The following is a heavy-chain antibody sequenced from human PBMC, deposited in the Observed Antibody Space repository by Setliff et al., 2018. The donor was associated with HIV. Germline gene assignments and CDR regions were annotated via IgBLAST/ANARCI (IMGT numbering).Heavy chain of an antibody. CDR2: ITSSGSFM. CDR3: AREFFRFPAPTDY. V-gene: IGHV3-21*01. Sequence: GGSLRLSCAASGFTFSSYSMNWVRQAPGKGLEWVSSITSSGSFMFYADSVKGRFTISRDNAKNSLYLQMNSLRAEDTAVYYCAREFFRFPAPTDYWGQGTLVTVSS. J-gene: IGHJ4*02. CDR1: GFTFSSYS. D-gene: IGHD2-21*01.